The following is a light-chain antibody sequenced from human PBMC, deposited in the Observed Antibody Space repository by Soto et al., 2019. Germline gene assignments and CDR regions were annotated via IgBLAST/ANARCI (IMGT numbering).Light chain of an antibody. CDR1: QSVTSNY. Sequence: EIVLTQSPATLSLSPGEIATLSCRASQSVTSNYLAWFQQKPGQAPRLLIYGASNRATGIPDRFSGSGSGTDFTLTISRLEPEDFAVYYCQQYGGLPRTFGQGTKVDIK. J-gene: IGKJ1*01. V-gene: IGKV3-20*01. CDR3: QQYGGLPRT. CDR2: GAS.